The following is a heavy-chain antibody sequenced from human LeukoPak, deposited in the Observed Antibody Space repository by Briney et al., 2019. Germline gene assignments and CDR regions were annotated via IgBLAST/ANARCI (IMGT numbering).Heavy chain of an antibody. J-gene: IGHJ4*02. D-gene: IGHD2-15*01. V-gene: IGHV3-23*01. CDR2: VGADGVDV. CDR1: GFTFSNFA. CDR3: ARRFCRSGNCFGFALDN. Sequence: PGGSLRLSCVASGFTFSNFAMSWVRQAPGKGLEWVSNVGADGVDVYYADSLKGRFTASRDNSRDTLYLQMNSLRAEDTAVYYCARRFCRSGNCFGFALDNWGLGTLVTVSS.